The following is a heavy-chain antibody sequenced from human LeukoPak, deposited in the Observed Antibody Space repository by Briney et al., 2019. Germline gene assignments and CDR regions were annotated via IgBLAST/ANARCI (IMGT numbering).Heavy chain of an antibody. CDR2: ISGSGST. CDR1: GFTFSSYA. Sequence: GGSLRLSCAASGFTFSSYAMSWVRQAPGKGLEWVSAISGSGSTYYADSVKGRFTVSRDNSKNTLYLQMNSLRAEDTAVYHCAKQYSSSWHYFDYWGQGTLVTVSS. V-gene: IGHV3-23*01. D-gene: IGHD6-13*01. J-gene: IGHJ4*02. CDR3: AKQYSSSWHYFDY.